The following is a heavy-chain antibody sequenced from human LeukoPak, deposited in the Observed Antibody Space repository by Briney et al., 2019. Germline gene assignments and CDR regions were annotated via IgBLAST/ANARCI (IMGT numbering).Heavy chain of an antibody. V-gene: IGHV3-23*01. Sequence: PGGSLRLSCAASGFTFSSYAMSWVRHAPGKGLEWVSAISGSGGSTYYADSVKGRFSISRDNSKNTLYLQMNSLRAEDTAVYYCAKDMSIVVVPAALPYYFDYWGEGALVTVSS. J-gene: IGHJ4*02. CDR2: ISGSGGST. D-gene: IGHD2-2*02. CDR1: GFTFSSYA. CDR3: AKDMSIVVVPAALPYYFDY.